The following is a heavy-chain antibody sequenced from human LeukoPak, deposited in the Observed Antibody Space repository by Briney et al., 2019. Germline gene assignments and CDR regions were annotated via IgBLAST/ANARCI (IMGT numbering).Heavy chain of an antibody. Sequence: ASVKVSCKASGYTFTGYYMHWVRQAPGQGLEWMGWINPNSGGTNYAQEFQGRVTMTRDTSISTAYMELSRLRSDDTAVYYRARGGRVGATTVDYWGQGTLVTVSS. CDR1: GYTFTGYY. J-gene: IGHJ4*02. CDR3: ARGGRVGATTVDY. CDR2: INPNSGGT. V-gene: IGHV1-2*02. D-gene: IGHD1-26*01.